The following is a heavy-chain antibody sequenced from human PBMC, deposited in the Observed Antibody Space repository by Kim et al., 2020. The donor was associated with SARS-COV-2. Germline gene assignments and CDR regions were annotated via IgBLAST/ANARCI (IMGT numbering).Heavy chain of an antibody. D-gene: IGHD6-19*01. CDR3: ARGRGDLSSGWYFWFDP. J-gene: IGHJ5*02. Sequence: SETLSLTCTVSGGSISSGSYYWSWIRQPAGKGLEWIGRIYTSGSTNYNPSLKSRVTISVDTSKNQFSLKLSSVTAADTAVYYCARGRGDLSSGWYFWFDPWGQGTLVTVSS. CDR2: IYTSGST. CDR1: GGSISSGSYY. V-gene: IGHV4-61*02.